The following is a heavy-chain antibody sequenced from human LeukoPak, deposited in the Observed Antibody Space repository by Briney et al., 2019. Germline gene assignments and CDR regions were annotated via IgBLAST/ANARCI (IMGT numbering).Heavy chain of an antibody. V-gene: IGHV3-23*01. Sequence: PGRSLRLSCAASGFTFSSYAMSWVRQAPGKGLEWVSAISGSGGSTYYADSVKGRFTISRDNSKNTLYLQMNSLRAEDTAVYYCAKAQGIGFYYYMDVWGKGTTVTVSS. CDR3: AKAQGIGFYYYMDV. D-gene: IGHD6-13*01. CDR2: ISGSGGST. J-gene: IGHJ6*03. CDR1: GFTFSSYA.